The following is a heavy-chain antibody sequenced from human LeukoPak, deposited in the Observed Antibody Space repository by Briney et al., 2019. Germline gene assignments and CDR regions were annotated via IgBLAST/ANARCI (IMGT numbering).Heavy chain of an antibody. Sequence: GGSLRLSCAASGFTFSSYWMSWVRQAPGKGLEWVSVIYSGGSTYYADSVKGRFTISRDNSKNTLYLQMNSLRAEDTAVYYCARVGVGVSQYFQHWGQGTLVTVSS. CDR2: IYSGGST. J-gene: IGHJ1*01. CDR1: GFTFSSYW. V-gene: IGHV3-53*01. CDR3: ARVGVGVSQYFQH. D-gene: IGHD3-3*01.